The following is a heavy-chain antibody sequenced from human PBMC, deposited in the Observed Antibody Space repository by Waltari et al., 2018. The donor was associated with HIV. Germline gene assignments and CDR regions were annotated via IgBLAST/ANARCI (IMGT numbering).Heavy chain of an antibody. CDR2: IKSKSEGGTA. CDR3: TTAMGGSYYGRDY. D-gene: IGHD1-26*01. V-gene: IGHV3-15*01. J-gene: IGHJ4*02. CDR1: GLPFSNAW. Sequence: HLVESGGGLVKPGGSLRLSCAASGLPFSNAWMSWVRQAPGKGLEWVGRIKSKSEGGTAHYAALVKGRFNISRDDSKNTLYMEMNSLKTEDTAMYFCTTAMGGSYYGRDYWGQGTLVTVSS.